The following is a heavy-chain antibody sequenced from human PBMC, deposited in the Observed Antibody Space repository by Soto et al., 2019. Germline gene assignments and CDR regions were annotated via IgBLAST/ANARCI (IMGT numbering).Heavy chain of an antibody. CDR2: TYYKSKWNN. V-gene: IGHV6-1*01. J-gene: IGHJ6*02. CDR1: VDGVSSNSAG. CDR3: TGLTWFRGMDV. D-gene: IGHD3-10*01. Sequence: SQNLSLTCVISVDGVSSNSAGWNWISQSPSRGLEWLGRTYYKSKWNNDYALSVKSRITINPDTSKNQFSLHLYSVTPEDTAVYYCTGLTWFRGMDVWGQGTPVTVSS.